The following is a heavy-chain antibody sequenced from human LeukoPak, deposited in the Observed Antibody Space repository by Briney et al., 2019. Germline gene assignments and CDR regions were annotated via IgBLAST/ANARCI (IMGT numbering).Heavy chain of an antibody. Sequence: GASVKVSCKASGFTFTSSAVQWVRQARGQRLEWIGWIVVGSGNTNYAQKFQERVTITRDMSISTAYMELSSLRSEDTAVYYCAADWDPHYDFWSGYYGYWGQGTLVTVSS. CDR3: AADWDPHYDFWSGYYGY. V-gene: IGHV1-58*01. D-gene: IGHD3-3*01. J-gene: IGHJ4*02. CDR1: GFTFTSSA. CDR2: IVVGSGNT.